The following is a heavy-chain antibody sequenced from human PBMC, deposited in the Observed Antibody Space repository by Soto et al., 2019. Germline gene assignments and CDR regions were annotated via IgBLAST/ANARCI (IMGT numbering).Heavy chain of an antibody. CDR2: IIPIFGTT. CDR1: GGTFSSYA. V-gene: IGHV1-69*12. Sequence: QVQLVQSGAEVKKPGSSVKVSCKASGGTFSSYAISWVRQAPGQGLEWMGGIIPIFGTTNYAQKFQGRVTITADESTSTAYMELSSLRSEDTAVYYCARDGTYGSGSYPTDYWGQGTLVTVSS. D-gene: IGHD3-10*01. J-gene: IGHJ4*02. CDR3: ARDGTYGSGSYPTDY.